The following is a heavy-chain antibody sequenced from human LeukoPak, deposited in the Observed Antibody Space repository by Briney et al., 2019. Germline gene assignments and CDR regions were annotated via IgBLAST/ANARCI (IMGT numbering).Heavy chain of an antibody. CDR1: GGSISSYY. CDR3: ARDRGDYGWFDP. CDR2: IYYSGST. J-gene: IGHJ5*02. Sequence: KPSETLSLTCTVSGGSISSYYWSWIRQPPGKGLEWIGYIYYSGSTNYNPSLKSRVTISVDTSKNQFSLKLSSVTAADTAVYYCARDRGDYGWFDPWAREPWSPSPQ. D-gene: IGHD4-17*01. V-gene: IGHV4-59*01.